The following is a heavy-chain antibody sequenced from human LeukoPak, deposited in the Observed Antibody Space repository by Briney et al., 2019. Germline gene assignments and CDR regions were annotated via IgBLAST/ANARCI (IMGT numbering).Heavy chain of an antibody. J-gene: IGHJ3*02. CDR2: ISSSSSYI. D-gene: IGHD2-8*01. V-gene: IGHV3-21*01. Sequence: GGSLRLSCAASGFTFSSYSMNWVRQAPGKGLEWVSSISSSSSYIYYADSVKGRFTISRDDAKNSLYLQMNSLRAEDTAVYYCARLMVYARFGAFDIWGQGTMVTVSS. CDR1: GFTFSSYS. CDR3: ARLMVYARFGAFDI.